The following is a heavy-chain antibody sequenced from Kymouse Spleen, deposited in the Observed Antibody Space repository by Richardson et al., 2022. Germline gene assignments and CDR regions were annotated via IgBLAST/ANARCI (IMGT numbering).Heavy chain of an antibody. CDR1: GFTFSNAW. CDR2: IKSKTDGGTT. V-gene: IGHV3-15*01. J-gene: IGHJ6*02. Sequence: EVQLVESGGGLVKPGGSLRLSCAASGFTFSNAWMSWVRQAPGKGLEWVGRIKSKTDGGTTDYAAPVKGRFTISRDDSKNTLYLQMNSLKTEDTAVYYCTTDPPVQLERRYYYYGMDVWGQGTTVTVSS. CDR3: TTDPPVQLERRYYYYGMDV. D-gene: IGHD1-1*01.